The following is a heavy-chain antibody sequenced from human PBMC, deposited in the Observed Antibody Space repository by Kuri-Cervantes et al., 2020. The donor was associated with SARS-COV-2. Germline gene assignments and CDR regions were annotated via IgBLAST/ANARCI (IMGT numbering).Heavy chain of an antibody. Sequence: GSLRLSCTVSGYSISSGYHWGWIRQPPGKGLEWIGSIYHSGSTYYNPSLKSRVTISVDTSENQFSLKLSSVTAADTAVYYCARHSYDFWSGSEPFDYWGQGTLVTVSS. CDR2: IYHSGST. CDR1: GYSISSGYH. J-gene: IGHJ4*02. D-gene: IGHD3-3*01. V-gene: IGHV4-38-2*02. CDR3: ARHSYDFWSGSEPFDY.